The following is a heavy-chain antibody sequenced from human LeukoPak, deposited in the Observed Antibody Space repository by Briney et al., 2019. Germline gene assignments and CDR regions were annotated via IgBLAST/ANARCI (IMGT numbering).Heavy chain of an antibody. CDR1: GGSISSYY. J-gene: IGHJ4*02. Sequence: SETLSLTCTVSGGSISSYYWSWIRQPPGKGLEWIGYIYYSGSTNHNPSLKSRVTISVDTSKNQFSLKLSSVTAADTAVYYCARLSGGWYYFDYQGQGTLVTVSS. CDR2: IYYSGST. D-gene: IGHD6-19*01. V-gene: IGHV4-59*08. CDR3: ARLSGGWYYFDY.